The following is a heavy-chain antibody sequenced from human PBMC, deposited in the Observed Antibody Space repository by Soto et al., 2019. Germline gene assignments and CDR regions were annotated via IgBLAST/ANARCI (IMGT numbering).Heavy chain of an antibody. CDR2: ISGSNNNT. CDR1: GFTFSRYA. V-gene: IGHV3-23*01. CDR3: ARDYFEDF. D-gene: IGHD3-22*01. J-gene: IGHJ4*02. Sequence: GGSLRLSCAASGFTFSRYAMTWVRQAPGKGLDWVSVISGSNNNTYYADSVRGRFTISRDNSKNTLYLQMNSLRAEDTAVYYCARDYFEDFWGQGTLVTVSS.